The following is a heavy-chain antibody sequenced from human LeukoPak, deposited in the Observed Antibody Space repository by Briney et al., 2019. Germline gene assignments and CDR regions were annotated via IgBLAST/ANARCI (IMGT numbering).Heavy chain of an antibody. Sequence: SQTLSLTCAISGDSVSSNSAGWNWIRQSPSRGLEWLGRTYYRSKWYNDYAVSVKSRITINPDTSKNQFSLQLNSVTAADTAVYFCAREDRHGTSGVVGFDPWGQGTLVTVSS. CDR3: AREDRHGTSGVVGFDP. J-gene: IGHJ5*02. D-gene: IGHD3-3*01. CDR2: TYYRSKWYN. CDR1: GDSVSSNSAG. V-gene: IGHV6-1*01.